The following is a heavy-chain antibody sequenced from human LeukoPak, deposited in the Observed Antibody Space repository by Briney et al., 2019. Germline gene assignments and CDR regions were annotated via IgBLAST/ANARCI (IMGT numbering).Heavy chain of an antibody. CDR2: ISGSGGGT. CDR1: GFTFSSYV. D-gene: IGHD1-1*01. J-gene: IGHJ4*02. V-gene: IGHV3-23*01. CDR3: AKANWVSNADAVW. Sequence: GGSLRLSCAASGFTFSSYVMSWVRQAPGKGLEWVSAISGSGGGTYYADSVKGRFTISRDNSKNTLYVQMNSLRAEDTAVYFCAKANWVSNADAVWWGQGTQVTVSS.